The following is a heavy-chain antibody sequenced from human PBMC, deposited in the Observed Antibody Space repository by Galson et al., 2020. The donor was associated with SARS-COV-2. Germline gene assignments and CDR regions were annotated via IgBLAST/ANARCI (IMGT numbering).Heavy chain of an antibody. CDR1: GFTFSSYE. CDR3: ARDGVDYSNYVVIRPLPFSN. CDR2: ISSSGSTI. Sequence: GGSLRLSCAASGFTFSSYEMNWVRQAPGKGLEWVSYISSSGSTIYYADSVKGRFTISRDNAKNSLYLQMNSLRAEDTAVYYCARDGVDYSNYVVIRPLPFSNWGQGTLVTVSS. D-gene: IGHD4-4*01. V-gene: IGHV3-48*03. J-gene: IGHJ4*02.